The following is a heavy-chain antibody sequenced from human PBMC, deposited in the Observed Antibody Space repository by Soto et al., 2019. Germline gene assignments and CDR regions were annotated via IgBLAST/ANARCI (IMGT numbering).Heavy chain of an antibody. Sequence: PSETLSLTCTVSGGSVSSGSYYWSWIRQPPGKGLEWIGYIYYSGSTNYNPSLKSRVTISVDTSKNQFSLKLSSVTAADTAVYYCARECGGDCYSHYYYYYGMDVWGQGTTVTVS. CDR3: ARECGGDCYSHYYYYYGMDV. D-gene: IGHD2-21*02. J-gene: IGHJ6*02. CDR2: IYYSGST. CDR1: GGSVSSGSYY. V-gene: IGHV4-61*01.